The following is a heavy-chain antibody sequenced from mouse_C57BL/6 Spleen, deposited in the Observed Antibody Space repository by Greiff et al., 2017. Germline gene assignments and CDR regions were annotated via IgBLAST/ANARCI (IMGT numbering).Heavy chain of an antibody. CDR1: GFSFNTYA. J-gene: IGHJ3*01. CDR3: VRQGDGAWFAY. D-gene: IGHD1-1*01. V-gene: IGHV10-1*01. CDR2: IRSKSNNYAT. Sequence: EVQVVESGGGLVQPTGSLKLSCAASGFSFNTYAMNWVRQAPGKGLEWVARIRSKSNNYATDYADSVKDRFTISRDDSESMLYLQMNNLKTEDTAMYYCVRQGDGAWFAYWGQGTLVTVSA.